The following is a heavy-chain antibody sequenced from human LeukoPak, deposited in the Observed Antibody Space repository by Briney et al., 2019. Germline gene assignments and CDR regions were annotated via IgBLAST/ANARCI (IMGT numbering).Heavy chain of an antibody. CDR2: ITSSSTYI. J-gene: IGHJ2*01. D-gene: IGHD3-16*01. V-gene: IGHV3-21*01. CDR3: ASRFGERYWYFDL. Sequence: PGGSLRLSCAASGFTFSSCNMNWLRQAPGKGLEWVSSITSSSTYIYYADSVKGRFTISRDNAKNSLYLQMNSLRAEDTAVYYCASRFGERYWYFDLWGRGTLVTVSS. CDR1: GFTFSSCN.